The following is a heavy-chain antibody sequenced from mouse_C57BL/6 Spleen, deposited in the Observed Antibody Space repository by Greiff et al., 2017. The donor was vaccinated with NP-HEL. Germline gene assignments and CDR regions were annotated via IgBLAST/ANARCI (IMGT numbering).Heavy chain of an antibody. D-gene: IGHD1-1*01. CDR3: TTGSSPDY. V-gene: IGHV14-4*01. Sequence: VQLQQSGAELVRPGASVKLSCTASGFNIKDDYMHWVKQRPEQGLEWIGWIDPENGDTEYASKFQGKATITADTSSNTAYLPLSSLTSEDTAVYYCTTGSSPDYWGQGTSVTVSS. CDR1: GFNIKDDY. J-gene: IGHJ4*01. CDR2: IDPENGDT.